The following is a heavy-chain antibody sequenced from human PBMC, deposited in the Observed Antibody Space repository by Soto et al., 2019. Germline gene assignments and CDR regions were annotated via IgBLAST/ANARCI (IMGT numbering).Heavy chain of an antibody. CDR3: ARDHIVATIVFEY. Sequence: GGSLRLSCAASGFPFSSYWMSWVRQAPGKGLEWVANINQDGSEKYYVDSVKGRFTISRDNAENSVYLQMNTLRAEDTAVYYCARDHIVATIVFEYWGLGTLVTVSS. D-gene: IGHD5-12*01. J-gene: IGHJ4*02. V-gene: IGHV3-7*01. CDR1: GFPFSSYW. CDR2: INQDGSEK.